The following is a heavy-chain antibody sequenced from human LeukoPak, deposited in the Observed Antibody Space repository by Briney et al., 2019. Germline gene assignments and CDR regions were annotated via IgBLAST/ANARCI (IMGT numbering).Heavy chain of an antibody. Sequence: PGGSLRLSCAASGFTFTSYWMHWVRQAPGKGLVWVSRINSEGSSTNYADSVKGRFTISRDNAKNTLYLQVNSLRAEDTAVYFCARGTNYYDSTGMSDWGQGTLVTVSS. V-gene: IGHV3-74*01. CDR3: ARGTNYYDSTGMSD. J-gene: IGHJ4*02. CDR2: INSEGSST. CDR1: GFTFTSYW. D-gene: IGHD3-22*01.